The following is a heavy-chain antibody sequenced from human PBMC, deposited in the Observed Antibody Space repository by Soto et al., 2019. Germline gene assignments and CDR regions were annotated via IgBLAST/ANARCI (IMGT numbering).Heavy chain of an antibody. Sequence: EVQLVESGGGLVKPGGSLRLSCAASGFTFSSYSMNWVRQAPGKGLEWVSSISSSSSYIYYADSVKGRFTISRDNAKNSLYLQMNSLRAEDTAVYYCARELSGRAYYDYWGQGTLVTVSS. V-gene: IGHV3-21*01. J-gene: IGHJ4*02. CDR3: ARELSGRAYYDY. CDR1: GFTFSSYS. D-gene: IGHD6-19*01. CDR2: ISSSSSYI.